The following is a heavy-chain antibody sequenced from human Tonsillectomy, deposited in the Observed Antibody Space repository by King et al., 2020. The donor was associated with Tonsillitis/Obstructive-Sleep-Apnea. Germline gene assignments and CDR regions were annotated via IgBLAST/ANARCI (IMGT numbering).Heavy chain of an antibody. Sequence: VQLQESGPGLVKPSETLSLTCTVSGGSISSYYWSWIRQPPGKGLEWIGYIYYSGSTNYNPSLKSRVPISVDTSKNQFSLKLSSVTAADTAVYYCARGHYGDYEAWYFDLWGRGTLVTVSS. CDR3: ARGHYGDYEAWYFDL. V-gene: IGHV4-59*01. CDR1: GGSISSYY. CDR2: IYYSGST. J-gene: IGHJ2*01. D-gene: IGHD4-17*01.